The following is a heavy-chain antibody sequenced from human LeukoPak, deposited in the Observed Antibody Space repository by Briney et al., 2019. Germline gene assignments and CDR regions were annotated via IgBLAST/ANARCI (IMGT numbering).Heavy chain of an antibody. Sequence: SETLSLTCTVSGGSISSYYWSWIRQPPGKGLEWIGSIYYSGSTYYNPSLKSRVTISVDTSKNQFSLKLSSVTAADTAVYYCARHNRRYCSGGSCYLYYYYYYMDVWGKGTTVTVSS. J-gene: IGHJ6*03. CDR1: GGSISSYY. CDR2: IYYSGST. CDR3: ARHNRRYCSGGSCYLYYYYYYMDV. D-gene: IGHD2-15*01. V-gene: IGHV4-39*01.